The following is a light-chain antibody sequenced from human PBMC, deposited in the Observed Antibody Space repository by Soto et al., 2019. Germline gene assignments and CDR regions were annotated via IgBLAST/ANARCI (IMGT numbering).Light chain of an antibody. V-gene: IGKV3-11*01. CDR2: DAS. J-gene: IGKJ5*01. CDR1: QSVSSY. CDR3: QQRSNWPSLS. Sequence: EIVLTQSPATLSLSPGERATLSCRASQSVSSYLAWYQHKPGQAPRLLIYDASTRATDIPARFSGSGSGTDFTLTISSLESEDSAIYYCQQRSNWPSLSFGQGTRLEIK.